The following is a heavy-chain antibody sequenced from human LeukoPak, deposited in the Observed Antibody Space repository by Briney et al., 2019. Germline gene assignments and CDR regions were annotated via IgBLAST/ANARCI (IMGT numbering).Heavy chain of an antibody. Sequence: SETLSLTCTVSGYSISSGYYWGWIRQPPGKGLEWIGSIYHSGSTYYKPSLKSRVTISVDTSKNQFSLKLSSVTAADTAVYYCARDLSMADLGWFDPWGQGTLVTVSS. J-gene: IGHJ5*02. CDR3: ARDLSMADLGWFDP. CDR1: GYSISSGYY. V-gene: IGHV4-38-2*02. D-gene: IGHD2-8*01. CDR2: IYHSGST.